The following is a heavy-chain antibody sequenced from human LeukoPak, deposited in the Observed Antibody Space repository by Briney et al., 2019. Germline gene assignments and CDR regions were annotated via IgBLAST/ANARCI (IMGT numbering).Heavy chain of an antibody. CDR2: ITGSGGNT. CDR3: AKDISTRWYSSTPLPGDY. D-gene: IGHD6-13*01. Sequence: GGSLRLSCAASGSTFSSYAMTWVRQAPGRGLEWVSGITGSGGNTYYADSVKGRFTISRDNSRNTLYLQMSSLRAEDTAIYYCAKDISTRWYSSTPLPGDYWGQGTLVTVSS. V-gene: IGHV3-23*01. J-gene: IGHJ4*02. CDR1: GSTFSSYA.